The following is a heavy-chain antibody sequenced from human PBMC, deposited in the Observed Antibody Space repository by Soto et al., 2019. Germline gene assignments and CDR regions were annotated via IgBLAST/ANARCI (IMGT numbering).Heavy chain of an antibody. V-gene: IGHV4-39*01. J-gene: IGHJ6*03. Sequence: SETLSLTCTVSGGSISSSSYYWGWIRQPPGKGLEWIGSIYYSGSTYYNPSLKSRVTISVDTSKNQFSLKLSSVTAPDTAVYYCARHPDYYYYYYMDVWGKGTTVTVSS. CDR3: ARHPDYYYYYYMDV. CDR1: GGSISSSSYY. CDR2: IYYSGST.